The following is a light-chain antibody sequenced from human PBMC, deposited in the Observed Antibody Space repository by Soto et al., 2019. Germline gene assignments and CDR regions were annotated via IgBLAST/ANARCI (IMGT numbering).Light chain of an antibody. Sequence: QSALTQPASVSGSPGQSITISCTGTSSDLGAYNYVSWYQQHPGKAPKLMIYEVSHRPSGVSNRFSGSKSGNTASLTISGLQAEDEADYYCSSYASRSTLVFGGGTELTVL. CDR2: EVS. CDR3: SSYASRSTLV. V-gene: IGLV2-14*01. J-gene: IGLJ2*01. CDR1: SSDLGAYNY.